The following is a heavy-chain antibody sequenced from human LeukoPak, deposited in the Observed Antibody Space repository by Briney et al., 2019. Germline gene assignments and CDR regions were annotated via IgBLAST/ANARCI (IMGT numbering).Heavy chain of an antibody. J-gene: IGHJ4*02. CDR3: ATHKGGRYSGSYLDY. D-gene: IGHD1-26*01. V-gene: IGHV4-4*09. Sequence: SETLSLTCTVSGGSISNYYWSWIRQPPGKGLEWIGYIYTSGSTNYNPSLKSRVTISVDTSKNQFSLKLSSVTAADTALYYCATHKGGRYSGSYLDYWGQATLVTVSS. CDR2: IYTSGST. CDR1: GGSISNYY.